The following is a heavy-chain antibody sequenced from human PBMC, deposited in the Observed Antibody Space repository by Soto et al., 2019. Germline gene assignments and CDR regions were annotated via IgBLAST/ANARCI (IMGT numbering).Heavy chain of an antibody. V-gene: IGHV3-23*01. Sequence: EVQLLESGGGLVQPGGSLRLSCAVSGVTFSKYAMSWVRQPPGKGPEWVSAITGSGGLTYYADSVKGRFTISRDNSKNLLFLQMNRLRDEDTATYYCSNGDYGGNSPYWYFDFWGRGTLVIVSS. CDR1: GVTFSKYA. CDR3: SNGDYGGNSPYWYFDF. CDR2: ITGSGGLT. J-gene: IGHJ2*01. D-gene: IGHD4-17*01.